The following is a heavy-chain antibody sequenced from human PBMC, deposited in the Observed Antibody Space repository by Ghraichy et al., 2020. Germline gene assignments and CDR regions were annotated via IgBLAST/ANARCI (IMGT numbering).Heavy chain of an antibody. D-gene: IGHD3-3*01. CDR1: GGSISCFY. V-gene: IGHV4-59*01. J-gene: IGHJ4*02. CDR3: ARGSGDFWSGYYPSSFDY. Sequence: SETLSLTCTVSGGSISCFYWSWIRQPPGKGLEWIGYIYYSGSTNYNPSLKSRVTISVDTSKNQFSLKLSSVTAADTAVYYCARGSGDFWSGYYPSSFDYWGQGTLVTVSS. CDR2: IYYSGST.